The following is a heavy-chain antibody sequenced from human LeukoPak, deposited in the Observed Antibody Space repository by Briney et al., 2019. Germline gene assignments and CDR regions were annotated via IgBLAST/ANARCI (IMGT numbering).Heavy chain of an antibody. Sequence: SVKVSCKASGGTFSSYAISWVRQAPGQGLEWMGGIIPIFGTANYAQKFQGRVTITADESTSTAYMELSSLRSEDTAVYYCARMYGSGSYGGFAPWGQGTLVTVSS. CDR3: ARMYGSGSYGGFAP. V-gene: IGHV1-69*13. D-gene: IGHD3-10*01. J-gene: IGHJ5*02. CDR1: GGTFSSYA. CDR2: IIPIFGTA.